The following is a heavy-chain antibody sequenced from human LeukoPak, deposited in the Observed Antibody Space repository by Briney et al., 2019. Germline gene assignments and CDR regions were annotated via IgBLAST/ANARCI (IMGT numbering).Heavy chain of an antibody. CDR2: IIPIFGTA. J-gene: IGHJ6*03. V-gene: IGHV1-69*13. CDR1: GGTFSSYA. CDR3: ARNRDIVVVPAAMRPYYYYMDV. Sequence: GASVKVSCKASGGTFSSYAISWVRQAPGQGLEWMGGIIPIFGTANYAQKFQGRVTITADESTSTAYMELSSLRSEDTAVYYCARNRDIVVVPAAMRPYYYYMDVWGKGTTVTISS. D-gene: IGHD2-2*01.